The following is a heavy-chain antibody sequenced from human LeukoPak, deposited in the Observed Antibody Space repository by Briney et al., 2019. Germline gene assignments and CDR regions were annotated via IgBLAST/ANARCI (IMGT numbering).Heavy chain of an antibody. Sequence: GASVKVSCKASGYTFTGYYMHWVRQAPGQGLEWMGWINPNSGGTNYAQKFQGRVTMTRDTSISTAYMELSRLRSDDTAVYYCAREWGRDGYNQCRFDYWGQGTLVTVSS. J-gene: IGHJ4*02. V-gene: IGHV1-2*02. CDR1: GYTFTGYY. D-gene: IGHD5-24*01. CDR2: INPNSGGT. CDR3: AREWGRDGYNQCRFDY.